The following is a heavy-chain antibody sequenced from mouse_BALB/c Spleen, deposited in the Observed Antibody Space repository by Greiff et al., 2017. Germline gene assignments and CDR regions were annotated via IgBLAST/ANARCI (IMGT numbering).Heavy chain of an antibody. V-gene: IGHV5-17*02. Sequence: EVMLVESGGGLVQPGGSRKLSCAASGFTFSSFGMHWVRQAPEKGLEWVAYISSGSSTIYYADTVKGRFTISRDNPKNTLFLQMTSRRSEATAMYYCAREYYGSTLFDYWGQGTTLTVSS. CDR2: ISSGSSTI. CDR1: GFTFSSFG. CDR3: AREYYGSTLFDY. D-gene: IGHD1-1*01. J-gene: IGHJ2*01.